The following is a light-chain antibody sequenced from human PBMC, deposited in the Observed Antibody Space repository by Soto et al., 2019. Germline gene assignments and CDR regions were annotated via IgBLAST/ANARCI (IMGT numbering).Light chain of an antibody. Sequence: DIQMTQSPSTLSASVGDRVTITCRASQSISSWLAWYQQNPGKASKLLIYDASSLESGVPSRFSGSGSGTEFTLTISSLQPDDFATYCCQKYDSYSTFGQGTKV. CDR1: QSISSW. CDR2: DAS. J-gene: IGKJ1*01. CDR3: QKYDSYST. V-gene: IGKV1-5*01.